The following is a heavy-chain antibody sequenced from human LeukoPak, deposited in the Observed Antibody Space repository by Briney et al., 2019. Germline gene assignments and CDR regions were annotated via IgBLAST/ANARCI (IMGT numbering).Heavy chain of an antibody. CDR3: AREDGEEYTSGWYKRYYFDY. D-gene: IGHD6-19*01. J-gene: IGHJ4*02. CDR1: GGSINSGSYY. V-gene: IGHV4-61*02. Sequence: PSETLSLTCTVSGGSINSGSYYWSWIRQPAGKGLEWIGRVYTNGGTNYNPSLESRVTISVDTSKTQFSLRLSSVTAADTAVYYCAREDGEEYTSGWYKRYYFDYWGQGALVTVSS. CDR2: VYTNGGT.